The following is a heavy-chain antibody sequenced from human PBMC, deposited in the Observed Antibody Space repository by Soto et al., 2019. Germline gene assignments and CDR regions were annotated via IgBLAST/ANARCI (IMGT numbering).Heavy chain of an antibody. Sequence: QVQLVQSGAEVKKPGASVKVSCKASGYTFTSYDINRVRQATGQGLEWLGWMNHNSGNTGYAQKFQGRVTMTRNTSLSTAYMELSSLRSEDTAVYYCARAKGLAVAGTGDYWGQETLVTVSS. J-gene: IGHJ4*02. D-gene: IGHD6-19*01. V-gene: IGHV1-8*01. CDR1: GYTFTSYD. CDR2: MNHNSGNT. CDR3: ARAKGLAVAGTGDY.